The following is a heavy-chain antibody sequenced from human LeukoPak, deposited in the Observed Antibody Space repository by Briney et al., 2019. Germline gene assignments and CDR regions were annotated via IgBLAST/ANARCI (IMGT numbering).Heavy chain of an antibody. CDR2: IDDSGNT. CDR1: GGSISRYY. CDR3: ARSDYHNSGSHTVFDAFDI. D-gene: IGHD3-10*01. V-gene: IGHV4-59*01. Sequence: SETLSLTCTVSGGSISRYYWSWIRRPPGKGLEWIGYIDDSGNTNYNPSLKSQVTISVDKSKNQFSLKLSFVTAANTAMYYCARSDYHNSGSHTVFDAFDIWGQGTRVTVSS. J-gene: IGHJ3*02.